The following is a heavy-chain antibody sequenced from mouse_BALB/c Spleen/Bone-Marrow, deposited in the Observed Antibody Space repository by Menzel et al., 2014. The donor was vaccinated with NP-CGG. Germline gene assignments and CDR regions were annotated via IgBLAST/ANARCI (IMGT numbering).Heavy chain of an antibody. J-gene: IGHJ4*01. CDR1: GYSFTSYW. CDR3: ARGAVAMDY. CDR2: IDPSDSET. V-gene: IGHV1S126*01. Sequence: QVQLQQSGPQLVRPGASVKISCKASGYSFTSYWMHWVRQRPGQGLEWIGMIDPSDSETRINQKFKDKATLPVDKSSSAAYMHLSSPTFEDAAVYYCARGAVAMDYWGQGTSVTVSS.